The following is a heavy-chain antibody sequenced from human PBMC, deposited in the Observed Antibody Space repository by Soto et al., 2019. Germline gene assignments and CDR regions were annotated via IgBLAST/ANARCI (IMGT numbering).Heavy chain of an antibody. Sequence: SETLSLTCAVYGGSFSGYYWSWIRQPPGKWLEWIGEINHYGSTNYNPSLKSRVTISVDTSKNQFSLKLNSVTAADTAVYYCARGVYCSSTNCYTDYFQHWGQGTLVNVSS. CDR3: ARGVYCSSTNCYTDYFQH. V-gene: IGHV4-34*01. J-gene: IGHJ1*01. CDR2: INHYGST. D-gene: IGHD2-2*02. CDR1: GGSFSGYY.